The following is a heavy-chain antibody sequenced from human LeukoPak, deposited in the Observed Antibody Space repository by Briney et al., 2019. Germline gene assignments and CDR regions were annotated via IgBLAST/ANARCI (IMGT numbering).Heavy chain of an antibody. CDR1: GYTFTSHG. CDR2: ISTYNGNT. CDR3: ARAHSSGWYINWFDP. J-gene: IGHJ5*02. D-gene: IGHD6-19*01. V-gene: IGHV1-18*01. Sequence: ASVKVSCKASGYTFTSHGISWVRQAPGQGLEWMGWISTYNGNTNYAQKLQGRVSMTTDTSTSTAYMELRSLRSDDTAVYYCARAHSSGWYINWFDPWGQGTLVTVSS.